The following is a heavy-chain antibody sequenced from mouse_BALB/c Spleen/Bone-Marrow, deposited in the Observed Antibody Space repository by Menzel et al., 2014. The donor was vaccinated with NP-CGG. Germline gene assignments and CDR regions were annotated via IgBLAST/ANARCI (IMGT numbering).Heavy chain of an antibody. D-gene: IGHD1-1*01. CDR1: GFNIKDTY. CDR2: IDPANGNT. CDR3: AREGYGSNYAKDY. Sequence: VQLQQPGAELVKPGASVKLSCTASGFNIKDTYMHWVKQRPEQGLEWIGRIDPANGNTKYDPKFQGKATITADTSSNTAYLQLSSLTSEDTAVYYCAREGYGSNYAKDYWGQGTSVTVSS. V-gene: IGHV14-3*02. J-gene: IGHJ4*01.